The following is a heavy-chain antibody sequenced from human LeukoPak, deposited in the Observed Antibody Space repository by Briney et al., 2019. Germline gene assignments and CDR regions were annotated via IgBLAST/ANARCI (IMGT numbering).Heavy chain of an antibody. CDR2: MNPNSGNT. Sequence: ASVKVSCRASGYTFTSYDINWVRQATGQGLEWMGWMNPNSGNTGYAQKFQGRVTITRNTSISTAYMELNSLRAEDTAVYYCAKVLELLWFGELSPGPLDYWGQGTLVTVSS. CDR1: GYTFTSYD. D-gene: IGHD3-10*01. V-gene: IGHV1-8*03. J-gene: IGHJ4*02. CDR3: AKVLELLWFGELSPGPLDY.